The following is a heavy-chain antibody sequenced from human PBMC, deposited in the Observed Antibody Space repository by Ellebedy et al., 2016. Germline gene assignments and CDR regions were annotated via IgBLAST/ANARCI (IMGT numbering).Heavy chain of an antibody. CDR2: ISSNGGTT. V-gene: IGHV3-64*01. J-gene: IGHJ6*02. D-gene: IGHD1-26*01. CDR3: ARRHLELGALDM. Sequence: GESLKISXSVSGFTFSSYAMNWVRQAPGKGLEYVSAISSNGGTTNYANSVKGRFTISRDNSKDTLYLQMGSLRAEDMAVYYCARRHLELGALDMWGQGTTVTVSS. CDR1: GFTFSSYA.